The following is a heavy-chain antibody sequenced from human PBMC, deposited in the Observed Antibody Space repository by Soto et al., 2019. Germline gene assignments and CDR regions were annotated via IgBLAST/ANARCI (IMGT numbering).Heavy chain of an antibody. CDR3: AREESRSYYGMDV. Sequence: GGSLRLSCAASGFTFSRYSMNWVRQAPGKGLEWVSYISSSSSTIYYADSVKGRFTISRDNSKNSLYLEMNSLRAEDTAVYYCAREESRSYYGMDVWGKGTTVTVSS. V-gene: IGHV3-48*01. CDR1: GFTFSRYS. J-gene: IGHJ6*04. CDR2: ISSSSSTI. D-gene: IGHD2-2*01.